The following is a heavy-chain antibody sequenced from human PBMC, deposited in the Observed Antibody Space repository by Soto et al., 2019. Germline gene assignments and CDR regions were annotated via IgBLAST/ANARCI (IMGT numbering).Heavy chain of an antibody. CDR2: INHSGST. CDR1: GGSFSGYY. J-gene: IGHJ4*02. D-gene: IGHD4-17*01. Sequence: SETLSLTCAVYGGSFSGYYWSWIRQPPGKGLEWIGEINHSGSTNYNPSLKSRVTISVDTSKNQFSLKLSSVTAADTAVYYCARGRGFLSTVTTYFDYWGQGTLVTVSS. V-gene: IGHV4-34*01. CDR3: ARGRGFLSTVTTYFDY.